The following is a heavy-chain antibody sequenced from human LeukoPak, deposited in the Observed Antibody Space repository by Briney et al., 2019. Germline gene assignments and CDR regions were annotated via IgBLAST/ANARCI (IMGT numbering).Heavy chain of an antibody. V-gene: IGHV4-39*01. CDR2: IYYSGST. Sequence: PPETLSLTCTVSGGYISNSSYYWGWIRQPPGKGLEWIGSIYYSGSTYYNPSLKSRVTISVDTSKNQFSLKLSSVTAADTAVYYCARGRRYCSGGSCYHTNPYYFDYWGQGTLVTVSS. J-gene: IGHJ4*02. CDR1: GGYISNSSYY. CDR3: ARGRRYCSGGSCYHTNPYYFDY. D-gene: IGHD2-15*01.